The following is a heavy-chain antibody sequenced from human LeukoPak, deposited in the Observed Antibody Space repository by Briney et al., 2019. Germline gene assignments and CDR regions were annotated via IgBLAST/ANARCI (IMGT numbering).Heavy chain of an antibody. CDR3: ARTFWSGYYPYYYYGMDV. D-gene: IGHD3-3*01. Sequence: PSETLSLTCTVSGGSISSYYWSWIRQPPGKGLEWIGYIYYSGSTNYNPSLKSRVTISVDTSKNQFSLKLSSVTAADTAVYYCARTFWSGYYPYYYYGMDVWGQGTTVTVSS. V-gene: IGHV4-59*01. J-gene: IGHJ6*02. CDR2: IYYSGST. CDR1: GGSISSYY.